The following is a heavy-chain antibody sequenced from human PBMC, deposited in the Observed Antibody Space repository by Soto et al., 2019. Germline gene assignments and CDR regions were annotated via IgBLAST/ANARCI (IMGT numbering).Heavy chain of an antibody. V-gene: IGHV1-3*01. CDR2: INAGNGNT. J-gene: IGHJ4*02. CDR1: GYTFTSYA. Sequence: VASVKVSCKASGYTFTSYAMHWVRQAPGQRLEWMGWINAGNGNTKYSQKFQGRVTITRDTSASTAYMELSSLRSEDTAVYYCARDKSIVVVIMDYWGQGTLVTVSS. D-gene: IGHD3-22*01. CDR3: ARDKSIVVVIMDY.